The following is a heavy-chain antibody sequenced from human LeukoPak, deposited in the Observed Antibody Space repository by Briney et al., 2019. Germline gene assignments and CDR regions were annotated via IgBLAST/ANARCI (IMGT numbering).Heavy chain of an antibody. D-gene: IGHD3-10*01. CDR2: IYPGDSDT. J-gene: IGHJ4*02. CDR3: ARAAYGSGSYPPSLYYFDY. V-gene: IGHV5-51*03. Sequence: GESLKISCKGSGYSFTSYWIGWVRQMPGEGLEWMGIIYPGDSDTRYSPSFQGQVTISADKSISTAYLQWSSLKASDTAMYYCARAAYGSGSYPPSLYYFDYWGQGTLVTVSS. CDR1: GYSFTSYW.